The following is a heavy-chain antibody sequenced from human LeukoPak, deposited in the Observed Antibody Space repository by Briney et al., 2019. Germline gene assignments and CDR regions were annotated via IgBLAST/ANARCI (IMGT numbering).Heavy chain of an antibody. V-gene: IGHV1-18*01. CDR2: ISAHNGNT. CDR1: GYTFTTHG. CDR3: ARDGYFDL. Sequence: ASVKASSKASGYTFTTHGIAWVRQAPGQGLEWMGWISAHNGNTNYAQSLQGRVTMTTDTSTNTAYMELRSLRSDDTAVYSCARDGYFDLWGRGTLVTVSS. J-gene: IGHJ2*01.